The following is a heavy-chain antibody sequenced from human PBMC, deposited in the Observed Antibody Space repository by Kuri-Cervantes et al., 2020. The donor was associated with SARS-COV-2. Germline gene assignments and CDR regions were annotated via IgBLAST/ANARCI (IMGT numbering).Heavy chain of an antibody. CDR1: GYRFSNYW. J-gene: IGHJ4*02. V-gene: IGHV5-10-1*01. D-gene: IGHD6-6*01. CDR3: AGTYSSSSPVY. Sequence: GGSLRLSCKGSGYRFSNYWINWVRQMPGKGLGWMGRMDLSDSYADYSPSFQGHVTISVDKSISTAYLQWSSLKASDTAIYYCAGTYSSSSPVYWGQGTLVTVSS. CDR2: MDLSDSYA.